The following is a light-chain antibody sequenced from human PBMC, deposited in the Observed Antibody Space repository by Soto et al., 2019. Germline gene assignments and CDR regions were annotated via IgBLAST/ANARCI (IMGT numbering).Light chain of an antibody. CDR1: QGIRNY. CDR3: LQHNSYPYT. Sequence: DIQMTQSPFSLSASVGDRVTITCRASQGIRNYLGWFQQKPGEAPKRLIHATSSLEGGVPSRFSGSGSGTEFTLTISSLQPEDFATDYCLQHNSYPYTFGQGTKLEIK. V-gene: IGKV1-17*01. CDR2: ATS. J-gene: IGKJ2*01.